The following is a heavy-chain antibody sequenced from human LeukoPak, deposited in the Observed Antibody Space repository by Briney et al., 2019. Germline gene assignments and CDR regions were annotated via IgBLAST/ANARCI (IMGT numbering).Heavy chain of an antibody. D-gene: IGHD3-10*01. CDR1: GFTFSSYG. V-gene: IGHV3-33*01. J-gene: IGHJ4*02. CDR3: ARGQYHGSGSLDY. Sequence: PGGSLRLSCAASGFTFSSYGMHWVRQAPGKGLEWVAVIWDDGSNKHYADSVKGRFTISRDNSKNTLYLQMNSLRAEDTAVYYCARGQYHGSGSLDYWGQGTLVTVSS. CDR2: IWDDGSNK.